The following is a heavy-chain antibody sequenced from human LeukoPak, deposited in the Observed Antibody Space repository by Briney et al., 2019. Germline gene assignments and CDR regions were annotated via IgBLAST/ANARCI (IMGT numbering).Heavy chain of an antibody. V-gene: IGHV4-59*01. CDR3: ARVIGYCSSTSCYRRYYGMDV. J-gene: IGHJ6*02. CDR1: GGSISSYY. CDR2: IYYSGST. D-gene: IGHD2-2*01. Sequence: SETLSHTCTVSGGSISSYYWSWIRQPPGKGLEWIGYIYYSGSTYYNPSLKSRVTISVDTSKNQFSLKLSSVTAADTAVYYCARVIGYCSSTSCYRRYYGMDVWGQGTTVTVSS.